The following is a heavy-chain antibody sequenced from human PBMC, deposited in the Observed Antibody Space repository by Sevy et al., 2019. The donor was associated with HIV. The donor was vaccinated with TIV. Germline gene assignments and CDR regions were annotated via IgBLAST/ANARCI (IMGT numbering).Heavy chain of an antibody. CDR1: GGSISSGGYY. Sequence: SETLSLTCTVSGGSISSGGYYWSWIRQHPGKGLEWIGYIYYSGSTYYNPSLKSRVTISVDTSKNQFSLKLSSVTAAETAVYYCARGGGSYDFWSGYYGTYGMDVWGQGTTVTVSS. CDR3: ARGGGSYDFWSGYYGTYGMDV. CDR2: IYYSGST. J-gene: IGHJ6*02. V-gene: IGHV4-31*03. D-gene: IGHD3-3*01.